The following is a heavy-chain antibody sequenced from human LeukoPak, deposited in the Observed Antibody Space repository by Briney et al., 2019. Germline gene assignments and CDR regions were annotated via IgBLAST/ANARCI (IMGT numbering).Heavy chain of an antibody. CDR1: GFTFSSYA. V-gene: IGHV3-23*01. D-gene: IGHD6-13*01. CDR2: ISGSGGST. Sequence: PGGSLRLSCAASGFTFSSYAMSWVRQAPGKGLEWVSAISGSGGSTYYADSVKGRFTISRDNSKNTLYLQMDSLRAEDTAVYYCAKGGYSSSWGDYWGQGTLVTVSS. J-gene: IGHJ4*02. CDR3: AKGGYSSSWGDY.